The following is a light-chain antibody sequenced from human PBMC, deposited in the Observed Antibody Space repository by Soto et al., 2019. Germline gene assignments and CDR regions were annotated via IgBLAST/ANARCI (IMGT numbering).Light chain of an antibody. CDR3: QQADSFPLT. V-gene: IGKV1-12*01. CDR1: QGIRRW. Sequence: DIQMTQSPSSVSASVGDRVTITCRASQGIRRWLDWYQQKPGKAPKLLIYAASSLQSGVPSRFSGSRAGTDFTLTISSLQPEEFATYFCQQADSFPLTFGGGTKVEIK. CDR2: AAS. J-gene: IGKJ4*01.